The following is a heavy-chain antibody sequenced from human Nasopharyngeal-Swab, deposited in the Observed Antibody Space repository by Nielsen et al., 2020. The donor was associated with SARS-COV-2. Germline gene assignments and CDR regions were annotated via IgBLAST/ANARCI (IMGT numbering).Heavy chain of an antibody. D-gene: IGHD1-26*01. J-gene: IGHJ6*03. CDR3: AVGVTGYYYMDV. CDR2: IIPIFGTA. Sequence: SVKVSCKASGGTFSSYAISWVRQAPGQGLEWMGGIIPIFGTANYAQKFQGRVTITADESTSTAYMELSSLRSEDTAVYYCAVGVTGYYYMDVWGKRTTVTVSS. V-gene: IGHV1-69*13. CDR1: GGTFSSYA.